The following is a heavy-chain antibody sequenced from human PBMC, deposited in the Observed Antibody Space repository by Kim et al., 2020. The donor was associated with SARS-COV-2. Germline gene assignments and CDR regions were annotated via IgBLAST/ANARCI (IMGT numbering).Heavy chain of an antibody. D-gene: IGHD6-19*01. J-gene: IGHJ6*02. CDR3: ARAKIAVAGTDYYYGMDV. CDR1: GFTFSSYD. Sequence: GGSLRLSCAASGFTFSSYDMHWVRQATGKGLELFSAIGTAGDPYYPGSVKGRFTISRENAKNSLYLQMNSLRAGDTAVYYCARAKIAVAGTDYYYGMDVWGQGTTVTVSS. CDR2: IGTAGDP. V-gene: IGHV3-13*05.